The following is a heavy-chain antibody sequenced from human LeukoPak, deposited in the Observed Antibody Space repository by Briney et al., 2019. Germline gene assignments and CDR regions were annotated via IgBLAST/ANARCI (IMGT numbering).Heavy chain of an antibody. Sequence: ASVMVSCKASGYTFTSYGISWVRQAPGQGLEWMGWISAYNGNTNYAQKLQGRVTMTTDTSTSTAYMELGSLRSDDTAVYYCARNIAVAGILYFDYWGQGTLVTVSS. V-gene: IGHV1-18*01. CDR2: ISAYNGNT. CDR3: ARNIAVAGILYFDY. D-gene: IGHD6-19*01. CDR1: GYTFTSYG. J-gene: IGHJ4*02.